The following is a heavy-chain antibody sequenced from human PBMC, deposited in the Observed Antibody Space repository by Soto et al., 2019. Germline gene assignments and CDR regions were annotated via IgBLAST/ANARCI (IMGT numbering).Heavy chain of an antibody. Sequence: SGPTLVNPTQTLTLTCTFSGFSLSTNGVGVGWIRQPPGKTLEWLALIYWDDDKRYSPSLESRLTITKDTSEDQVVLTMTHMDPVDTATYYCVHRAVYSGSYWDGGYFDYWGQGTLVTVSS. CDR2: IYWDDDK. CDR3: VHRAVYSGSYWDGGYFDY. CDR1: GFSLSTNGVG. V-gene: IGHV2-5*02. D-gene: IGHD1-26*01. J-gene: IGHJ4*02.